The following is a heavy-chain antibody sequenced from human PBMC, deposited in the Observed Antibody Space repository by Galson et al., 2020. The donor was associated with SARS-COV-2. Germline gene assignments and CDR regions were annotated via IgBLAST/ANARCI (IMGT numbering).Heavy chain of an antibody. CDR1: GFTFSSYS. Sequence: LSLTCAASGFTFSSYSMNWVRQAPGKGLEWVSSISSSSSYIYYADSVKGRFTISRDNAKNSLYLQMNSLRAEDTAVYYCARATVTTPYYYYYYCMDVWGQGTTVTVSS. CDR2: ISSSSSYI. D-gene: IGHD4-17*01. J-gene: IGHJ6*02. V-gene: IGHV3-21*01. CDR3: ARATVTTPYYYYYYCMDV.